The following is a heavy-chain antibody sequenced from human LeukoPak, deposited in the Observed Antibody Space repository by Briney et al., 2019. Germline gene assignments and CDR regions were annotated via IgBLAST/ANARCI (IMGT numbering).Heavy chain of an antibody. V-gene: IGHV1-8*01. D-gene: IGHD2-2*01. CDR3: ARGRYCSSTSCPYNWFDP. J-gene: IGHJ5*02. Sequence: ASVKVSCKVSGYTFTSYDINWVRQATGQGLEWMGWMNPNSGNTGYAQKFQGRVTMTRNTSISAAYMELSSLRSEDTAVYYCARGRYCSSTSCPYNWFDPWGQGTLVTVSS. CDR1: GYTFTSYD. CDR2: MNPNSGNT.